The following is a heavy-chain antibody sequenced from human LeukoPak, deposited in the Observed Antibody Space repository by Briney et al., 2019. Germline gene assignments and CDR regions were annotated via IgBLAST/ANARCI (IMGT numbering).Heavy chain of an antibody. V-gene: IGHV3-23*01. D-gene: IGHD2-2*01. CDR2: ISGSGGST. J-gene: IGHJ4*02. CDR1: GFTFSSYA. CDR3: AKARYCSSTSCSELDY. Sequence: KTGGSLRLSCAAPGFTFSSYAMSWVRQAPGKGLEWVSAISGSGGSTYYADSVKGRFTISRDNSKNTLYLQMNSLRAEDTAVYYCAKARYCSSTSCSELDYWGQGTLATVSS.